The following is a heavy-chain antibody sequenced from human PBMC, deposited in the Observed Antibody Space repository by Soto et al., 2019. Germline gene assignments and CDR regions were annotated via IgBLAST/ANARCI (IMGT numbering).Heavy chain of an antibody. CDR2: IYYSGST. V-gene: IGHV4-59*01. CDR3: ARAYGGYADY. D-gene: IGHD5-12*01. CDR1: GGSISSYY. J-gene: IGHJ4*02. Sequence: SETLSLTCTVSGGSISSYYWSWIRQPPGKGLEWIGYIYYSGSTNYNPSLKSRVTISVDASKNQFSLKLSSVTAADTAVYYCARAYGGYADYWGQGALVTVS.